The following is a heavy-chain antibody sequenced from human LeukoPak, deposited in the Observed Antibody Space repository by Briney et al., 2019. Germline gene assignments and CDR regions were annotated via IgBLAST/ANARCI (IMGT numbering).Heavy chain of an antibody. CDR1: GFTVSSYG. J-gene: IGHJ6*03. CDR3: AKGGSTSHYYMDV. Sequence: GGSLRLSCAASGFTVSSYGMHWVRQAPGKGLEWVAFIRYDGSNKYYADSVKGRFTISGDNSKNTLYLQMNSLRAEDTAVYYCAKGGSTSHYYMDVWGKGTTVTVSS. CDR2: IRYDGSNK. V-gene: IGHV3-30*02. D-gene: IGHD2-2*01.